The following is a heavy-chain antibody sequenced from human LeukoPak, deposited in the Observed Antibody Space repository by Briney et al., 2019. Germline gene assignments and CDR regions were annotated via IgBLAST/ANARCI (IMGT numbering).Heavy chain of an antibody. CDR3: ASTYYDFWSGPLNYFDY. J-gene: IGHJ4*02. D-gene: IGHD3-3*01. CDR1: GYSFTSGYY. CDR2: IYTSGST. V-gene: IGHV4-61*02. Sequence: SATLSLTCAVSGYSFTSGYYWSWIRPPAGEGLEWSGRIYTSGSTNYNPYLKSRVTISVDTSKNQLSLQVSSVTAADTAVYYCASTYYDFWSGPLNYFDYWGQGTLVTVSS.